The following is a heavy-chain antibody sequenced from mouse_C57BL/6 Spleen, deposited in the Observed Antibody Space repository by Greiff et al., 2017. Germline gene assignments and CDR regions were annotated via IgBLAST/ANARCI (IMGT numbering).Heavy chain of an antibody. J-gene: IGHJ1*03. D-gene: IGHD1-1*01. CDR2: IDPEDGDT. CDR1: GFNIKDYY. CDR3: TLTTVRYFDV. Sequence: EVQRVESGAELVRPGASVKLSCTASGFNIKDYYMHWVKQRPEQGLEWIGRIDPEDGDTEYAPKFQGKATVTADTSSNTAYLQLSSLTSEDTAVYYCTLTTVRYFDVWGTGTTVTVSS. V-gene: IGHV14-1*01.